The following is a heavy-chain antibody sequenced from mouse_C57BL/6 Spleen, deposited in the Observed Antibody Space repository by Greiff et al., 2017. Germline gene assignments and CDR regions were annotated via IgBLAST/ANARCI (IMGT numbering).Heavy chain of an antibody. CDR1: GYTFTSYW. D-gene: IGHD1-1*01. Sequence: QVQLQQPGAELVRPGSSVKLSCKASGYTFTSYWMHWVKQRPIQGLEWIGNIDPSDSETHYNQKFKDKATVTVDKSSSTAYMQLSSLTSEDSAVYYCAREADSSQFAYWGQGTMVTVSA. CDR3: AREADSSQFAY. V-gene: IGHV1-52*01. J-gene: IGHJ3*01. CDR2: IDPSDSET.